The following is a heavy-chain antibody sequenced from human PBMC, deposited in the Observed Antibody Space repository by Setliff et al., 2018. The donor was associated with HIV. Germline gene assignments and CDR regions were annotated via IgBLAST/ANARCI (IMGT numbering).Heavy chain of an antibody. CDR1: GLTFNRYW. J-gene: IGHJ4*02. V-gene: IGHV3-7*01. Sequence: SLRLSCVASGLTFNRYWMSWVRQVPGKGLEWVSNTKFDGSESYYVDSVKGRFTISRDNAEYSLHLQMNSLRAEDTAVYYCARARGTNWPFDYWGQGTLVTVSS. CDR2: TKFDGSES. D-gene: IGHD1-1*01. CDR3: ARARGTNWPFDY.